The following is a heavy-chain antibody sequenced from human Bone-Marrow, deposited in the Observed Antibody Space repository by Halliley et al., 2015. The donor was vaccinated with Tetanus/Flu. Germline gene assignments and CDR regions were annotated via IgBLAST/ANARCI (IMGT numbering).Heavy chain of an antibody. J-gene: IGHJ4*02. Sequence: TLSLTCTVTFSRGSISSGGSYLDWVRPHPGEGPGWIGHIYYSGSTYYNPSLRSRLTISVDTSKNQLSLRLRSVTAADTAVYYCARGHYYYGSGSYFDFWGQGTLVTVSS. CDR3: ARGHYYYGSGSYFDF. CDR2: IYYSGST. D-gene: IGHD3-10*01. CDR1: RGSISSGGSY. V-gene: IGHV4-31*03.